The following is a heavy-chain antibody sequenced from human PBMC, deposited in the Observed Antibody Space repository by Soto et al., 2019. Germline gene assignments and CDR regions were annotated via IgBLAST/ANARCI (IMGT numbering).Heavy chain of an antibody. CDR2: VWYNGTEK. CDR3: ARAFQRYSEYIGYFDD. V-gene: IGHV3-33*01. CDR1: DFTFITYG. Sequence: PGGSLRLSCAASDFTFITYGLHWVRQAPGKGLEWLGFVWYNGTEKYYADSVKGRFTISRDNYKNLLFLQMNSLRVEDTAVYFCARAFQRYSEYIGYFDDWDPGTLVTVSS. J-gene: IGHJ4*02. D-gene: IGHD4-4*01.